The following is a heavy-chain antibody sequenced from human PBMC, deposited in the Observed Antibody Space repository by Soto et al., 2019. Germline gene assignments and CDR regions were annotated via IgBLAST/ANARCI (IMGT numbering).Heavy chain of an antibody. J-gene: IGHJ4*02. Sequence: EVQLVESGGGLVKPGGSLRLSCAASGFTFSSYSMNWVRQAPGKGLEWVSSISSSSSYIYYADSVKGRFTISRDNAKNSLYLQMNSLRAEDTAVYYCARGALGSGYLLDYWGQGTLVTVSS. CDR3: ARGALGSGYLLDY. D-gene: IGHD3-3*01. CDR2: ISSSSSYI. V-gene: IGHV3-21*01. CDR1: GFTFSSYS.